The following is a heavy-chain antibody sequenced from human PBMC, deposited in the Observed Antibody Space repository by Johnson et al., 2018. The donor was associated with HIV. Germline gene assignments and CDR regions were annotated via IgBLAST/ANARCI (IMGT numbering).Heavy chain of an antibody. CDR3: ARVGDSSSSLGAFDI. V-gene: IGHV3-48*04. Sequence: VQLVESGGGLVQPGGSLRLSCAASGFTFSSYWMHWVRQVPGKGLECVAYISSSGAGIYYADSVRGRFTISRDNAKNSLFLQMNSLSAEDTAIYYCARVGDSSSSLGAFDIWGQGTMVTVSS. J-gene: IGHJ3*02. D-gene: IGHD6-6*01. CDR2: ISSSGAGI. CDR1: GFTFSSYW.